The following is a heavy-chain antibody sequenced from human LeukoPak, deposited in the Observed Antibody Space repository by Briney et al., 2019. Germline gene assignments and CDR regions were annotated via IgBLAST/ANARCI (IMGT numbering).Heavy chain of an antibody. CDR2: VYDSGTT. CDR3: ARVSWFPGTSYYYMDV. Sequence: SETLSLTCTVSGGSISRYYWSWIRQPPGKGLEWFGYVYDSGTTNYNPSLKSRVTISVDTSKNQFSLKLSSVTAADTAVYYCARVSWFPGTSYYYMDVWGKGTTVTISS. V-gene: IGHV4-59*01. CDR1: GGSISRYY. J-gene: IGHJ6*03. D-gene: IGHD1-1*01.